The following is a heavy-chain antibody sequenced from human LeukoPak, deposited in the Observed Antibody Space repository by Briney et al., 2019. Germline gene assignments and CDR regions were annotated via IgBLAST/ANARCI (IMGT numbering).Heavy chain of an antibody. CDR1: GYTFTYRY. Sequence: ASVTVSCKASGYTFTYRYLHWVRQAPGQALEWMGWITPFNGNTNYAQKFQDRVTITRDRSMSTAYMELSSLRSEDTAMYYCAEEANDAFDIWGQGAMVTVSS. CDR3: AEEANDAFDI. J-gene: IGHJ3*02. CDR2: ITPFNGNT. V-gene: IGHV1-45*02.